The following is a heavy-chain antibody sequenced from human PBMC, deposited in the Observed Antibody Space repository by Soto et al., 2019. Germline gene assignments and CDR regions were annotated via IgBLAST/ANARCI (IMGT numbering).Heavy chain of an antibody. V-gene: IGHV3-74*01. CDR3: VRGTTDWRGMDV. CDR1: GFTFSRHW. D-gene: IGHD3-9*01. Sequence: GGSLRLSCAASGFTFSRHWIHWVRQAPWKEPSCVSRVSGDGRYTDYADSVKGRFTVSRDNAESTLYLQMNSLRAEDTAVYYCVRGTTDWRGMDVWGQGTTVTVSS. J-gene: IGHJ6*02. CDR2: VSGDGRYT.